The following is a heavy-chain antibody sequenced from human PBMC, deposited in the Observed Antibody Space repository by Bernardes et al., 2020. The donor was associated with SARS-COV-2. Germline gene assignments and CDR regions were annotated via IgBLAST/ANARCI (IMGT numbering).Heavy chain of an antibody. CDR2: RYRDGST. CDR1: GDSSRISDYY. CDR3: ARHVYSYDITGGMDV. Sequence: SETLSLTCSVSGDSSRISDYYWGWIRRPPGKGLEWIGSRYRDGSTYYDPSLKSRVTISADTSKNQFSLKLTSVTSTDTAVYFCARHVYSYDITGGMDVWGQGTTVTVSS. J-gene: IGHJ6*02. D-gene: IGHD3-9*01. V-gene: IGHV4-39*01.